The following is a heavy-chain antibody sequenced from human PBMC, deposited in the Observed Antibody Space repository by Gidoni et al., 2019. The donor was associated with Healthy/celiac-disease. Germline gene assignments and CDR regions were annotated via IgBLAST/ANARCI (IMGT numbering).Heavy chain of an antibody. Sequence: QVQLVESGGGVVQPGRSLRLSCAASGFTFSSYGMHWVREAPGKGLEWVAVRWYDGSNKYYADSVKGRFTISRDKSKNTLYLKMNSLRAEDTAVYYCARAPEWELLKYFDYWGQGTLVTVSS. CDR3: ARAPEWELLKYFDY. J-gene: IGHJ4*02. CDR1: GFTFSSYG. V-gene: IGHV3-33*01. D-gene: IGHD1-26*01. CDR2: RWYDGSNK.